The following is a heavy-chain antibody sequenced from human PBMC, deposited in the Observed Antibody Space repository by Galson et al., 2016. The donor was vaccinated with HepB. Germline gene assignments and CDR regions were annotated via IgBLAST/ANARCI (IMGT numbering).Heavy chain of an antibody. V-gene: IGHV1-3*01. CDR2: INAGNGNT. Sequence: SVKVSCKASGYTFTSYAMHWVRQAPGQRLEWMGWINAGNGNTKYSQKFQGRVTITRDTSASTAYMEPSSLRSEDTAVYYCARSRIMITLGGVALGYWGQGTLVTVSS. J-gene: IGHJ4*02. D-gene: IGHD3-16*01. CDR3: ARSRIMITLGGVALGY. CDR1: GYTFTSYA.